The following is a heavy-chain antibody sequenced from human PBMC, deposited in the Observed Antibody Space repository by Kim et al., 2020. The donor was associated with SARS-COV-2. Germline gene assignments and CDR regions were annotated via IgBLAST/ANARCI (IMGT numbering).Heavy chain of an antibody. D-gene: IGHD3-3*02. CDR2: DGGSR. CDR3: TSIFEY. J-gene: IGHJ4*02. V-gene: IGHV3-74*01. Sequence: DGGSRYYADTVQGRFTTSRENANNMVYLQMNSLRVDDTAIYYCTSIFEYWGQGALVTVSS.